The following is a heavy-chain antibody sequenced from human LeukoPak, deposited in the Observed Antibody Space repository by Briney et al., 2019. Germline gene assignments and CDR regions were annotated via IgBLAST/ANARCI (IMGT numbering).Heavy chain of an antibody. CDR2: INPSGGST. V-gene: IGHV1-46*01. CDR3: ARTRSRDSSDAPYYFDY. D-gene: IGHD3/OR15-3a*01. CDR1: GYTFTGYY. J-gene: IGHJ4*02. Sequence: GASVKVSCKASGYTFTGYYMHWVRQAPGQGLEWMGIINPSGGSTSYAQKFQGRVTMTRDTSTSTVYMELSSLRSEDTAVYYCARTRSRDSSDAPYYFDYWGQGTLVTVSS.